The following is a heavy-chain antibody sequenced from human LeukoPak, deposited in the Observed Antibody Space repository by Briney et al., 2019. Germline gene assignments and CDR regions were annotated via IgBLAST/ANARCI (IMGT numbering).Heavy chain of an antibody. CDR3: AKDLSPVVRASPMGY. CDR2: ITYDGYYK. D-gene: IGHD3-10*01. J-gene: IGHJ4*02. CDR1: GFTFTTYG. Sequence: GSLRLSCAASGFTFTTYGMHWVRQSPGKGLEWVALITYDGYYKYYSDSVKGRFTISSDTSKNTLYLQMNSLRAEDTAVYYCAKDLSPVVRASPMGYWGQGTLVTVSS. V-gene: IGHV3-30*18.